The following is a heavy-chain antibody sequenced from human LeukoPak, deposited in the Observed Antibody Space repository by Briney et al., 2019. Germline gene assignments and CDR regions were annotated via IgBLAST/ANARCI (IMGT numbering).Heavy chain of an antibody. CDR2: ISGSGGST. D-gene: IGHD1-26*01. CDR1: GFTFSSYA. Sequence: GGSLRLSCAASGFTFSSYAMSWVRQAPGKGLEWVSVISGSGGSTHYAASVKGRFGISRDNSKNTVDLQMNSLRAEDTAVYYCARDLREHGVFDIWGQGTMVTVSS. CDR3: ARDLREHGVFDI. V-gene: IGHV3-23*01. J-gene: IGHJ3*02.